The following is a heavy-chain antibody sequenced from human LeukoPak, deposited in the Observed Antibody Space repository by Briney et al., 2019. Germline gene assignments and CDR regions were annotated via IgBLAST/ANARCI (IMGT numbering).Heavy chain of an antibody. D-gene: IGHD1-14*01. Sequence: GGSLRLSCAASGFTSSSCAMSWVRQAPGKGLEWVSVISGSGGSIYYGDSLKGRFSISRDNSKNMLYLQMNSLRVEDTAVYYCAKLPEEHLNLDYWGQGILVTVSS. CDR2: ISGSGGSI. CDR1: GFTSSSCA. V-gene: IGHV3-23*01. CDR3: AKLPEEHLNLDY. J-gene: IGHJ4*02.